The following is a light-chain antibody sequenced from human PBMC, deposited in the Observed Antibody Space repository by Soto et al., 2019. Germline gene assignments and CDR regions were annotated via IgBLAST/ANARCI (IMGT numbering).Light chain of an antibody. J-gene: IGKJ2*01. CDR3: QQRRNWYT. CDR2: DAS. V-gene: IGKV3-11*01. CDR1: QSVSSY. Sequence: EIVLTQSPATLSLSPGERATLSCRASQSVSSYLAWYQQKPGQAPRLLIYDASNRATGIPARFSGSGSGTDFTLTISSLAPEDFAVYYCQQRRNWYTFGPGNKLEIK.